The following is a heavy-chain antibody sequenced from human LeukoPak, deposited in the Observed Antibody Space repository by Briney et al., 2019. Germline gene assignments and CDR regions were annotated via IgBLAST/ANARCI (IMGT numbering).Heavy chain of an antibody. CDR2: MNPNSGNT. CDR3: ARVGSIGYCSSTSCYNYYYYMDV. V-gene: IGHV1-8*03. J-gene: IGHJ6*03. Sequence: ASVKVSCKASGYTFTSYGINWVRQATGQGLEWMGWMNPNSGNTGYAQKFQGRVTITRNTSISTAYMELSSLRSEDTAVYYCARVGSIGYCSSTSCYNYYYYMDVWGKGTTVTVSS. CDR1: GYTFTSYG. D-gene: IGHD2-2*01.